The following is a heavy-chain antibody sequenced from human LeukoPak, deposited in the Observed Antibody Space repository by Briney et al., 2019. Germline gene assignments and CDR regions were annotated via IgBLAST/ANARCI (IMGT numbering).Heavy chain of an antibody. J-gene: IGHJ4*02. CDR1: GGSISSYY. V-gene: IGHV4-59*12. CDR3: ARERVTGGAHDY. Sequence: SETLSLTCTVSGGSISSYYWSWIRQPPGKGLEWIGYIYYSGSTNYNPSLKSRVTISVDTSKNQFSLKLSSVTAADTAVYYCARERVTGGAHDYWGQGTLVTVSS. D-gene: IGHD1-14*01. CDR2: IYYSGST.